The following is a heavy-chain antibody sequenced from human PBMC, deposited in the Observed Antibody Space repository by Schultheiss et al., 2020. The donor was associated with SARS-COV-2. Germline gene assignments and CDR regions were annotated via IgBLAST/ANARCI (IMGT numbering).Heavy chain of an antibody. D-gene: IGHD6-6*01. Sequence: SETLSLTCAVSGYSISSSNWWGWIRQPPGKGLEWIGYIYYSGSTYYNPSLKSRVTISVDRSKNQFSLQLSSVTAADTAVYYCARGLGSSSTDYWYFDLWGRGTLVTVSS. CDR3: ARGLGSSSTDYWYFDL. V-gene: IGHV4-28*03. CDR1: GYSISSSNW. CDR2: IYYSGST. J-gene: IGHJ2*01.